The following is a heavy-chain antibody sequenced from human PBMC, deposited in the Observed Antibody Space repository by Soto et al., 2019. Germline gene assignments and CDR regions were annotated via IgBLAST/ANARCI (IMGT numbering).Heavy chain of an antibody. J-gene: IGHJ4*02. D-gene: IGHD3-22*01. CDR3: VKGHSDSYYYFDY. CDR1: GFTFSFCA. CDR2: MCGSNGDT. Sequence: EVQLLESGGALVQPGESLRLSCAASGFTFSFCAMSWVRQAPGKGLEWVSSMCGSNGDTYYADSVKGRFTISRDNSKNTLYLQMNSLRVEDTALYYCVKGHSDSYYYFDYWGQGALVTVSS. V-gene: IGHV3-23*01.